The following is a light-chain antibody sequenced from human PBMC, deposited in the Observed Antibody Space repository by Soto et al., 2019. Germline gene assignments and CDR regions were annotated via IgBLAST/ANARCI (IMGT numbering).Light chain of an antibody. CDR3: QHYNSYSEA. Sequence: DIQMSQSPSTLSGSLGDRVTIXXWASQTISSWLAWYQQKPGKAPKLXIYKASTLKSGVPSRFSGSGSGTEFTLTISSLQPDDFATYYCQHYNSYSEAFGQGTKVDIK. V-gene: IGKV1-5*03. J-gene: IGKJ1*01. CDR1: QTISSW. CDR2: KAS.